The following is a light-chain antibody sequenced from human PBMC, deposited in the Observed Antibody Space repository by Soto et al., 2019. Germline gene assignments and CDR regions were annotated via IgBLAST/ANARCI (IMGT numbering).Light chain of an antibody. Sequence: EIVLTQSPATLSLSPGERATLSCRASQSISSYLAWYQQKPGQAPRLLIYDASNRATGIPARFSGSGSGTDFTLTISGLEPEDFAVYYCQQRSNWLITFGQGTRLESK. J-gene: IGKJ5*01. CDR3: QQRSNWLIT. V-gene: IGKV3-11*01. CDR2: DAS. CDR1: QSISSY.